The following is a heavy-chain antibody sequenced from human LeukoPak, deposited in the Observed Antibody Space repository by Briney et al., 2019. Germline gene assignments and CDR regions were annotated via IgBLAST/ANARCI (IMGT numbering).Heavy chain of an antibody. Sequence: ASVTVSCKASAYTFTLYYMHWVRQAPGQGLEWMGWINPNSGGTNYAQKFQGRVTMTRDTSISTAYMERSRLRSDDTAVYYCARDLQQLVVDYWGQGTLVTVSS. CDR1: AYTFTLYY. V-gene: IGHV1-2*02. D-gene: IGHD6-13*01. J-gene: IGHJ4*02. CDR3: ARDLQQLVVDY. CDR2: INPNSGGT.